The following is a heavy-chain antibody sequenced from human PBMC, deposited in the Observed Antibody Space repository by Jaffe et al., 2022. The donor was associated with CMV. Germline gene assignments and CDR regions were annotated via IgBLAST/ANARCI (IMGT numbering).Heavy chain of an antibody. CDR1: GFTFSSYA. CDR2: ISGSGGST. D-gene: IGHD3-22*01. Sequence: EVQLVESGGGLVQPGGSLRLSCAASGFTFSSYAMSWVRQAPGKGLEWVSAISGSGGSTYYADSVKGRFTISRDNSKNTLYLQMNSLRAEDTAVYYCARGYDSSGYYPDAFDIWGQGTMVTVSS. CDR3: ARGYDSSGYYPDAFDI. V-gene: IGHV3-23*04. J-gene: IGHJ3*02.